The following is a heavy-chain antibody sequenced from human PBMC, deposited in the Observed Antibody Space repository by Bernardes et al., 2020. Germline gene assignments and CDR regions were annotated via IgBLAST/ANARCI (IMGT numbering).Heavy chain of an antibody. CDR3: AREYCSRTNCYGWAGLEY. CDR1: GFTFSSYD. V-gene: IGHV3-13*01. D-gene: IGHD2-2*01. J-gene: IGHJ4*02. CDR2: IGTTGDR. Sequence: GGSLRLSCAASGFTFSSYDFHWVRQGTGKGLEWVSSIGTTGDRYYSGSVKGRFTISSENARNSLYLQMNSLRAEDTAVYYCAREYCSRTNCYGWAGLEYWGQGHLDTVSA.